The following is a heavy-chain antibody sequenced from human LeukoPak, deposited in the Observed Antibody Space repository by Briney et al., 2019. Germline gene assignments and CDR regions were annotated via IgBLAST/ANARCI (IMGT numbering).Heavy chain of an antibody. J-gene: IGHJ3*01. D-gene: IGHD1-1*01. V-gene: IGHV3-30-3*02. CDR1: GFTFSSFA. CDR2: ISYDGSNK. Sequence: GGSLRLSCAASGFTFSSFAMHWVRQVPGKGLEWVAVISYDGSNKYYADSVKGRFTISRDNSKKSLYLQMNSLRAEDTAVYYCAKSLLTDWNGGNTFDFWGQGTMVTVSS. CDR3: AKSLLTDWNGGNTFDF.